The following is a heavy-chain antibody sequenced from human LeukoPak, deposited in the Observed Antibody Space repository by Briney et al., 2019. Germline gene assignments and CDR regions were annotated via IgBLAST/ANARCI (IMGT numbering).Heavy chain of an antibody. V-gene: IGHV3-11*01. J-gene: IGHJ4*02. D-gene: IGHD1-26*01. CDR3: SRARGSYSFDY. Sequence: PGGSLRLSCAASGFTFSDYYMSWIRQAPGQGLEWVSYISSSGSAIYYADSVQGRFTISRDNAKNSLYLQMNSLRAEDTAVYSCSRARGSYSFDYWGQGTLVIVSS. CDR2: ISSSGSAI. CDR1: GFTFSDYY.